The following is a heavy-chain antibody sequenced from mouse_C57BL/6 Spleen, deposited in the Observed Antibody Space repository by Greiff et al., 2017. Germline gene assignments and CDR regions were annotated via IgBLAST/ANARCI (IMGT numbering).Heavy chain of an antibody. J-gene: IGHJ4*01. CDR3: ARSGYRVTTNYAMDY. D-gene: IGHD2-5*01. CDR1: GYTFTDYY. CDR2: INPNNGGT. V-gene: IGHV1-26*01. Sequence: VQLQQSGPELVKPGASVKISCKASGYTFTDYYMNWVKQSHGKSLEWIGDINPNNGGTSYNQKFKGKATLTVDKSSSTAYMELRSLTSEDSAVYYCARSGYRVTTNYAMDYWGQGTSVTVSS.